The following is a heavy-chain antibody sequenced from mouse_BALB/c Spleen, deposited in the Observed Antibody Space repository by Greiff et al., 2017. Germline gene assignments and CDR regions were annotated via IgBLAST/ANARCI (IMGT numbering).Heavy chain of an antibody. CDR2: ISDGGSYT. CDR3: ARVYDYDGRYYAMDY. J-gene: IGHJ4*01. D-gene: IGHD2-4*01. V-gene: IGHV5-4*02. CDR1: GFTFSDYY. Sequence: DVQLQESGGGLVKPGGSLKLSCAASGFTFSDYYMYWVRQTPEKRLEWVATISDGGSYTYYPDSVKGRFTISRDNAKNNLYLQMSSLKSEDTAMYYCARVYDYDGRYYAMDYWGQGTSVTVSS.